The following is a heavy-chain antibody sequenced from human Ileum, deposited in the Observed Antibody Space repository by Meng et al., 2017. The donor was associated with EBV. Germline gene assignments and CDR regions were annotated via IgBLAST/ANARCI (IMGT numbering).Heavy chain of an antibody. CDR1: GGSISSSNW. CDR3: ARESYSDSSGYYSLDY. CDR2: IHHTEST. Sequence: VQLQESGQGLVKPSGTLSLPCAVSGGSISSSNWWSWVRQAPGKGLEWIGEIHHTESTNYNPSLKSRVTISVDKSKNQFSLKLSSVTAADTAVYYCARESYSDSSGYYSLDYWGQGSLVTVSS. D-gene: IGHD3-22*01. J-gene: IGHJ4*02. V-gene: IGHV4-4*02.